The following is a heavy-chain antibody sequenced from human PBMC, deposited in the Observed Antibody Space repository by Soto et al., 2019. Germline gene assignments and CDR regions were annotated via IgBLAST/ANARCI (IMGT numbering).Heavy chain of an antibody. Sequence: SETLSLTCAVSGYSISSGYYWGWIRQPPGKGLEWIGSIYHSGSTYYNPSLKSRVTISVDTSKNQFSLKLSSVTAADTAVYYSARHYPKSSSRFIQHWGQGTLVTVSS. D-gene: IGHD6-13*01. CDR3: ARHYPKSSSRFIQH. CDR2: IYHSGST. V-gene: IGHV4-38-2*01. CDR1: GYSISSGYY. J-gene: IGHJ1*01.